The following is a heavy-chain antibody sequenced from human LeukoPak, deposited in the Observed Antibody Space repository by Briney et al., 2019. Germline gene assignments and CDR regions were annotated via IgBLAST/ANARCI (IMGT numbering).Heavy chain of an antibody. CDR1: GFTFSTYW. V-gene: IGHV3-7*03. CDR2: IKPDGSEK. D-gene: IGHD1-1*01. Sequence: GGSLRLSCAASGFTFSTYWMGWVRQAPGKGLEWVAKIKPDGSEKDHVDSVKGRFTISRDNAKNSLYLQMNSLRAEDTAVYYCAKDPRYNWNDFDYWGQGTLVTVSS. CDR3: AKDPRYNWNDFDY. J-gene: IGHJ4*02.